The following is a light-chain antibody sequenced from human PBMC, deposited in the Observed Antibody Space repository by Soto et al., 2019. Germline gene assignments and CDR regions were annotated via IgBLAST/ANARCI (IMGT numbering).Light chain of an antibody. V-gene: IGKV3-11*01. CDR3: QQRHMWPIT. CDR2: AAY. Sequence: EVVLTQSPVTLSLSPGETATLSCRASQSFRGLLAWYQQKPGQAPRLLIYAAYNRATGIPPRFSGSGSGTDFTLTISSLEPEDSAVYYCQQRHMWPITFGQGTRLEIK. J-gene: IGKJ5*01. CDR1: QSFRGL.